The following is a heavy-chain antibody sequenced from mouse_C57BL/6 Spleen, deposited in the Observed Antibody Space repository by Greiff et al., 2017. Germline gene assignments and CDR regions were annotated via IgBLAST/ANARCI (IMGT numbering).Heavy chain of an antibody. D-gene: IGHD2-4*01. Sequence: VQLQQSGAELVKPGASVKLSCTASGFNIKDYYMHWVKQRTEPGLEWIGRIDPEDGDTKYAPKVQGKATITADTSSNTAYLQLSSLTSEDTAVYYCAFYYDYDWCAYWGQGTLVTVSA. CDR2: IDPEDGDT. CDR1: GFNIKDYY. V-gene: IGHV14-2*01. J-gene: IGHJ3*01. CDR3: AFYYDYDWCAY.